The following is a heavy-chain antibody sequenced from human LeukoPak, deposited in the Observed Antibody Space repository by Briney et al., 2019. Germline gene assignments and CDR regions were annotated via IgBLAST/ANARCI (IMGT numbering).Heavy chain of an antibody. V-gene: IGHV4-59*08. J-gene: IGHJ4*01. Sequence: PAETLVNTRTVSVGTISSYCWTWIGQPPGKGLEWIGYIYYSGGTNYNPSLKSRVTISVDTSKNQFYLKLNSVTAADTAVYYCARQSVGVGTTVDYWGHRPPVIVSS. CDR3: ARQSVGVGTTVDY. CDR2: IYYSGGT. D-gene: IGHD1-26*01. CDR1: VGTISSYC.